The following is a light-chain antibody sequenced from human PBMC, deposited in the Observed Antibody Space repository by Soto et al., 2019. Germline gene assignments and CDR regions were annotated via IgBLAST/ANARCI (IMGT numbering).Light chain of an antibody. CDR3: QHSYSTPRT. CDR1: QSSRSY. J-gene: IGKJ1*01. Sequence: DIQMTQSPSSLSASVGDRVTITCRASQSSRSYLNWYQQKPGKAPKLLIYAASSLQTGVPSRFSGSGSGTDFSLTISSLQPEDFSTYYCQHSYSTPRTFGQGTKVEVK. V-gene: IGKV1-39*01. CDR2: AAS.